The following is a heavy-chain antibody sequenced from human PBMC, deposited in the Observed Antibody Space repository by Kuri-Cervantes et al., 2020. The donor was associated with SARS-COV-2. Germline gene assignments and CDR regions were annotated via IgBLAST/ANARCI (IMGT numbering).Heavy chain of an antibody. CDR1: GFTFSSYS. CDR2: ISSSSSTI. D-gene: IGHD3-16*01. V-gene: IGHV3-48*02. Sequence: GESLKISCAASGFTFSSYSMNWVRQAPGKGLEWVSYISSSSSTIYYADSVKGRFTISRDNAKNSLYLQMNSLRDEDTAVYYCARDLLNVWSSYYYYYGMDVWGQGTTVTVSS. J-gene: IGHJ6*02. CDR3: ARDLLNVWSSYYYYYGMDV.